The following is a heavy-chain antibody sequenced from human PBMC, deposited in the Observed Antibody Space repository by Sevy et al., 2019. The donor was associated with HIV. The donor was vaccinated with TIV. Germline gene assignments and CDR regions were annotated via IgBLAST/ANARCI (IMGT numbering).Heavy chain of an antibody. V-gene: IGHV4-30-4*01. Sequence: SETLSLTCTVSGGSIGSGNYYWSWIRQPPGKGLEWIGYISYTRSTYYNPSLKSRVTISVGTSKNQFSLKLNSVTAADTAVYYCARLPGVYYDSSRSYDYWGQGILVTVSS. D-gene: IGHD3-22*01. J-gene: IGHJ4*02. CDR2: ISYTRST. CDR1: GGSIGSGNYY. CDR3: ARLPGVYYDSSRSYDY.